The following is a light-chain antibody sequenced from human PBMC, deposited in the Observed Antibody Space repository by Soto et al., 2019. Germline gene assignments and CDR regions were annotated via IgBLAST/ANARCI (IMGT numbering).Light chain of an antibody. CDR3: QQRSNWPLT. V-gene: IGKV3-11*01. CDR2: DAS. CDR1: QSVSSY. Sequence: IVLTQSPATLSFSPGERATLSCRARQSVSSYLAWYQQKPGQAPRLLIYDASNRATGIPARFSGSGSGTDFTLTISSLEPEDFAVYYCQQRSNWPLTFGGGTKVDIK. J-gene: IGKJ4*01.